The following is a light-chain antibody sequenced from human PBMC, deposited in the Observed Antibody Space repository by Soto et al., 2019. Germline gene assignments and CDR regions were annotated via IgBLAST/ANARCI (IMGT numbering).Light chain of an antibody. V-gene: IGKV3-15*01. CDR3: QQYNDWWT. CDR2: GAS. CDR1: QSVSNN. J-gene: IGKJ1*01. Sequence: EIVMTQSPATLSVSPGESATLSCRASQSVSNNLTWYQQKPGQPPRLLIYGASTWATGVPGRFSGSGSGTEFTLTISSLQSEDFAVYYCQQYNDWWTFGQGTKVDIK.